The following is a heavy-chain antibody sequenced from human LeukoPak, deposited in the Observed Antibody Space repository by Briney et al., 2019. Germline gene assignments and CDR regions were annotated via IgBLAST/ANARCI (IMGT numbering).Heavy chain of an antibody. J-gene: IGHJ4*02. CDR2: IDSGGSDK. D-gene: IGHD4-17*01. CDR1: GFTFSTYT. V-gene: IGHV3-21*01. Sequence: GGSLRLSCAASGFTFSTYTMNRVRQAPGKGLEWASSIDSGGSDKYYADSVKGRFTISRDNARNSLSLQMNSLRAEDTAVYYCVRRHDVGDYVVDYWGQGTLVTVSS. CDR3: VRRHDVGDYVVDY.